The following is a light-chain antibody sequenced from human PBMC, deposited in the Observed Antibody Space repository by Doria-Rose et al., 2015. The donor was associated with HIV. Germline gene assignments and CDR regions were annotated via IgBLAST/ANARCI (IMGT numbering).Light chain of an antibody. Sequence: YVSWYQHLPGAAPKLLIHENNKRPSGIPDRFSGSKSGTSATLDIAGLQTGDEADYYCGTWDSSLNIWVFGGGSKLTVL. J-gene: IGLJ3*02. V-gene: IGLV1-51*02. CDR3: GTWDSSLNIWV. CDR2: ENN. CDR1: Y.